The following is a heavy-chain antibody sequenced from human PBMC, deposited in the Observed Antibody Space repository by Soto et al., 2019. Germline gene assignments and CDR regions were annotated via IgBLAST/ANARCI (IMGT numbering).Heavy chain of an antibody. CDR2: INHSGST. CDR3: ARADYSNLEAGFDY. V-gene: IGHV4-34*01. D-gene: IGHD4-4*01. J-gene: IGHJ4*02. CDR1: GGSFSGYY. Sequence: SETLSLTCAVYGGSFSGYYWSWIRQPPGKGLEWIGEINHSGSTNYNPSLKSRVTISVDTSKNQFSLKLTSVTAADTAVYYCARADYSNLEAGFDYWGQGALVTVSS.